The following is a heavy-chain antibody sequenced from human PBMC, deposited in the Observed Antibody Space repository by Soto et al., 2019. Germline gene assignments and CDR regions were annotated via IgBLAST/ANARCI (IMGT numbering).Heavy chain of an antibody. CDR1: GGTFSSYA. CDR2: IIPIFGTA. D-gene: IGHD2-21*02. V-gene: IGHV1-69*01. J-gene: IGHJ4*02. CDR3: ARTEGVQHIVVVTATLFDY. Sequence: QVQLVQSGAEVKKPGSSVKVSCKASGGTFSSYAISWVRQAPGQGLEWMGGIIPIFGTANYAQKFQGRVTIPADESTSTAYMELSSLRSEDTAVYYCARTEGVQHIVVVTATLFDYWGQGTLVTVSS.